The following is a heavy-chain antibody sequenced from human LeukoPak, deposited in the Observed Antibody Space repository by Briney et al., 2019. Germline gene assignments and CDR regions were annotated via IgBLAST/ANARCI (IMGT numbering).Heavy chain of an antibody. CDR1: GFTFSSYA. CDR2: ISNSDGST. V-gene: IGHV3-23*01. CDR3: AKATGYLL. J-gene: IGHJ4*02. Sequence: GGSLRLSCAASGFTFSSYAMSWVRQAPGKGLEWVSTISNSDGSTYYADSVKGRCTISRDNSQNTLYLQMNSLRAEDTAVYYCAKATGYLLWGQGTLVTVSS. D-gene: IGHD1-14*01.